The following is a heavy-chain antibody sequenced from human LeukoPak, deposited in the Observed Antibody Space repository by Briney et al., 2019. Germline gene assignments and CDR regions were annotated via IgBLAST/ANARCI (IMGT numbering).Heavy chain of an antibody. Sequence: GGSLRLSCAASGFNFSSFGVNWVRQGPGKGLEWVSGISFIISTWSADSVKGRFTISRDNSKNTVYLQMNSLRDDDAAVYYCAKGTSSLNYDAFDIWGQGTLVTVSS. D-gene: IGHD6-19*01. CDR2: ISFIIST. J-gene: IGHJ3*02. V-gene: IGHV3-23*01. CDR3: AKGTSSLNYDAFDI. CDR1: GFNFSSFG.